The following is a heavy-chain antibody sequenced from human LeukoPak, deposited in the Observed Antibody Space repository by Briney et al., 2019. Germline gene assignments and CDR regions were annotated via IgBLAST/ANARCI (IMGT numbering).Heavy chain of an antibody. Sequence: GGSLRLSCAASGFIVSSDYMSWVRQAPGKGLEWVSVIYSGGSTYYADSVKGRFTISRDNSKNTVYLQMNTLRAEDAAVYYCARDGIAVAGKDYWGQGTLVTVSS. CDR3: ARDGIAVAGKDY. CDR1: GFIVSSDY. CDR2: IYSGGST. D-gene: IGHD6-19*01. V-gene: IGHV3-66*01. J-gene: IGHJ4*02.